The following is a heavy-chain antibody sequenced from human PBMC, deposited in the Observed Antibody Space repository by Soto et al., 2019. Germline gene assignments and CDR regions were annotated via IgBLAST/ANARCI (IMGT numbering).Heavy chain of an antibody. CDR2: FYSGDSDT. V-gene: IGHV5-51*01. Sequence: GESLKISCKGSGYSFANYCIAWVRQMPGKGLEWMGIFYSGDSDTRYSPSFQGQVVISGDKSINTAYLQWTGLKASDTAMYYCARGSSGFYDYWGQGTLVTVS. J-gene: IGHJ4*02. CDR1: GYSFANYC. CDR3: ARGSSGFYDY. D-gene: IGHD6-19*01.